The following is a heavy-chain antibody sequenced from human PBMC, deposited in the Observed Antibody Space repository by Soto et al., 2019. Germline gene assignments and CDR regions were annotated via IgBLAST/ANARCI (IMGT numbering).Heavy chain of an antibody. Sequence: GGSLRLSCAAAGFTFDDYAMHWVRQAPGKGMEWVSGISWNGVRIGYADSVKGRFTISRDNANNSLYLQMNSLRAEDTALYYCAKDIRAASHYYYGMDVWGQGTTVTVSS. CDR3: AKDIRAASHYYYGMDV. V-gene: IGHV3-9*01. CDR2: ISWNGVRI. J-gene: IGHJ6*02. D-gene: IGHD2-15*01. CDR1: GFTFDDYA.